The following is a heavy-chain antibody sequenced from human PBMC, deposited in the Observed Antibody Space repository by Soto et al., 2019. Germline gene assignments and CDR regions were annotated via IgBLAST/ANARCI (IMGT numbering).Heavy chain of an antibody. V-gene: IGHV4-39*02. J-gene: IGHJ4*02. CDR2: ILYSGTT. D-gene: IGHD4-17*01. CDR3: ARGGGYYGVLFDY. Sequence: QLRLQESGLGLLRPSETLSLTCNVSGGAISSSSYFWGWVRQPPGKTLEWIGHILYSGTTHYNESLKSRVTISVDTSKNQFSLRLNSVTPADTAVYYCARGGGYYGVLFDYWGQGTLVPVSS. CDR1: GGAISSSSYF.